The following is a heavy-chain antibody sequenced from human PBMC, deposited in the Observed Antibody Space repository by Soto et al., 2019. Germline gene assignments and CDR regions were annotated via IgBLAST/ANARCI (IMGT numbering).Heavy chain of an antibody. CDR1: GYSFTSYW. V-gene: IGHV5-51*01. D-gene: IGHD2-21*02. Sequence: PGESLKISCKGSGYSFTSYWIGWVRQMPGKGLEWMGIIYPGDSDTRYSPSFQGQVTISADKSISTAYLQWSSLKASDTAMYYCARLPYCGGDCYSKYYYYYYGMDVWGQGTTVTAP. J-gene: IGHJ6*02. CDR3: ARLPYCGGDCYSKYYYYYYGMDV. CDR2: IYPGDSDT.